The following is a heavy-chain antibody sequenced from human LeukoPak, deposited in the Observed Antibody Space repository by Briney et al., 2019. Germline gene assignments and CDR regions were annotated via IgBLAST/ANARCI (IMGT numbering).Heavy chain of an antibody. CDR2: IIPIFGTA. CDR1: GGTFSSYA. Sequence: GASVKVSCKASGGTFSSYAISWVRQARGQGLEWMGGIIPIFGTANYAQKFQGRVTITADESTSTAYMELSSLRSEDTAVYYCARLSLSYYDYVWGDYFDYWGQGTLVTVSS. D-gene: IGHD3-16*01. J-gene: IGHJ4*02. V-gene: IGHV1-69*13. CDR3: ARLSLSYYDYVWGDYFDY.